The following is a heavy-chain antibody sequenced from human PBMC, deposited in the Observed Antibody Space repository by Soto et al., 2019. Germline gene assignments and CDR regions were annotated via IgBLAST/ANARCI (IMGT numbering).Heavy chain of an antibody. CDR3: AGGLSWFGP. J-gene: IGHJ5*02. V-gene: IGHV1-8*01. CDR2: MNPNTGNT. CDR1: GYTFTSYD. Sequence: VQLVQSGAEVKKPGAAVKVSCKASGYTFTSYDINWVRQATGQGLEWMGWMNPNTGNTGYAQKFQGRVTMTRDTTLSTAYMERSSLRSEDTGVYYCAGGLSWFGPWGDGTIVTVGS.